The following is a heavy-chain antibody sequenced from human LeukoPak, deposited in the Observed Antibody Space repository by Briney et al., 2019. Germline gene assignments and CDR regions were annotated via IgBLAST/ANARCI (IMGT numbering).Heavy chain of an antibody. D-gene: IGHD1-26*01. V-gene: IGHV3-23*01. Sequence: GGSLRLSCAASGFTLSSYAMSWVRQAPGKGLEWVSAISVSGNTYHADSVKGRFTISRDSSKNTLYLQMNRLRAEDTAVYYCAKGWPRSGSYEDYWGQGTLVTVPS. CDR3: AKGWPRSGSYEDY. J-gene: IGHJ4*02. CDR2: ISVSGNT. CDR1: GFTLSSYA.